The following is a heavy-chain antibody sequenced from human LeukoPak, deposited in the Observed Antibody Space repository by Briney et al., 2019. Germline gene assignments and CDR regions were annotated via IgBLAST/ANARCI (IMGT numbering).Heavy chain of an antibody. V-gene: IGHV4-34*01. CDR2: INHSGST. D-gene: IGHD6-13*01. J-gene: IGHJ4*02. CDR3: ARGGYLFDY. CDR1: GGSISSYY. Sequence: SETLSLTCTVSGGSISSYYWSWIRQPPGKGLEWIGEINHSGSTNYNPSLKSRVTISVDTSKNQFSLKLSSVTAADTAVYYCARGGYLFDYWGQGTLVTVSS.